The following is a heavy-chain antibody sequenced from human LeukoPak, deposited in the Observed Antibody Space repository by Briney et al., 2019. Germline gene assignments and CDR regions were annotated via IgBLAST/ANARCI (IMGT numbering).Heavy chain of an antibody. Sequence: SVKGRFTISRDNAKNSLYLQMNSPRAEDMAIYYCARDQSGSYPAPAFDIWGQGTVVTVSS. CDR3: ARDQSGSYPAPAFDI. D-gene: IGHD1-26*01. J-gene: IGHJ3*02. V-gene: IGHV3-21*01.